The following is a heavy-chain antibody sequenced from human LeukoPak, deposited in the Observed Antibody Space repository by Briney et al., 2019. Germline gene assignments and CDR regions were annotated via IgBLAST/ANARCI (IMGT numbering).Heavy chain of an antibody. V-gene: IGHV4-34*01. CDR1: GGSFSGYY. CDR2: INHSGST. J-gene: IGHJ6*03. CDR3: ARHQGYSSSWYPGKGYYYYYMDV. Sequence: SETVSLTCAVYGGSFSGYYWSWIRQPPGKGLEWIGEINHSGSTNYNPSLKSRVTISVDTSKNQFSLKLSSVTAADTAVYYCARHQGYSSSWYPGKGYYYYYMDVWGKGTTVTVSS. D-gene: IGHD6-13*01.